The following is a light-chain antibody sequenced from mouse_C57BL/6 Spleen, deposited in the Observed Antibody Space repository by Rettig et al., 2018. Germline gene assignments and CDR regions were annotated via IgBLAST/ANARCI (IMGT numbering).Light chain of an antibody. CDR1: ENIYSY. J-gene: IGKJ5*01. Sequence: MTQSPASLSASVGETVTITCRASENIYSYLAWYQQKQGKSPQLLVYNAKTLAEGVPSRFSGSGSGTQFSLKINSLQPEDFGSYYCQHHYGTPLTFGAGTKLELK. V-gene: IGKV12-44*01. CDR3: QHHYGTPLT. CDR2: NAK.